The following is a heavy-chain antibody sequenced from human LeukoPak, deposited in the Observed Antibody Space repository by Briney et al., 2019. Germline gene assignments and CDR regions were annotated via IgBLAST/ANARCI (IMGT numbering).Heavy chain of an antibody. CDR2: IYYSGST. J-gene: IGHJ2*01. Sequence: SETLSLTCTVSRGSIDGYYWSWIRQPPGKGLEWIGYIYYSGSTNYNPSLKGRVTISVDTSKNQFSLKLNSVIAADTAMYYCARHWMAVAPYWYFDLWGRGTLVTVSS. CDR3: ARHWMAVAPYWYFDL. CDR1: RGSIDGYY. V-gene: IGHV4-59*08. D-gene: IGHD6-19*01.